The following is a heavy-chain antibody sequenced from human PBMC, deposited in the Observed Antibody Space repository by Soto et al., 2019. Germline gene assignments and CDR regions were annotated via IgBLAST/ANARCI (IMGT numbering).Heavy chain of an antibody. CDR3: AYCSSTSCYYYYYGMDV. D-gene: IGHD2-2*01. Sequence: GASGKVSCKASGGTFSSYAISWVRQAPGQGLEWMGGIIPIFGTANYAQKFQGRVTITADKSTSTAYMELSSLRSEDTAVYYCAYCSSTSCYYYYYGMDVWGQGTTVTVSS. CDR2: IIPIFGTA. V-gene: IGHV1-69*06. CDR1: GGTFSSYA. J-gene: IGHJ6*02.